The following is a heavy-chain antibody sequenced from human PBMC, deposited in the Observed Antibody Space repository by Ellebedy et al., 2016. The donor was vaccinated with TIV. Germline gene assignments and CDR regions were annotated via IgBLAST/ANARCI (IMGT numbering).Heavy chain of an antibody. V-gene: IGHV4-59*01. CDR2: IYYSGST. J-gene: IGHJ6*02. CDR1: GGSFSGYY. Sequence: GSLRLSCAVYGGSFSGYYWSWIRQPPGKGLEWIGYIYYSGSTNYNPSLKSRVTISVDTSKNQFSLKLSSVTAADTAVYYCARDNSGPTGYYGMDVWGQGTTVTVSS. CDR3: ARDNSGPTGYYGMDV. D-gene: IGHD6-19*01.